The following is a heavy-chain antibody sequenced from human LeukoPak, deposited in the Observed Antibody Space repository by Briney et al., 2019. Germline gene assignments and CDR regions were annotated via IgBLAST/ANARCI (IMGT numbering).Heavy chain of an antibody. J-gene: IGHJ4*02. CDR1: GFTFSNAW. Sequence: GGSLRLSCAASGFTFSNAWMSWVRQAPGKGLEWVGRIKSKTGGGTTDYAAPVKGRFTSSRADSKDTLYLQMNRLNSEDTAVYYCATDNGRRTTIFGVVRRYFDYWGQGTLVTVSS. V-gene: IGHV3-15*01. D-gene: IGHD3-3*01. CDR2: IKSKTGGGTT. CDR3: ATDNGRRTTIFGVVRRYFDY.